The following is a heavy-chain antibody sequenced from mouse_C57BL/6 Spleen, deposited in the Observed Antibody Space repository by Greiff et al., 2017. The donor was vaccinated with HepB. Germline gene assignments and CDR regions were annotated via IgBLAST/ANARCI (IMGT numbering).Heavy chain of an antibody. CDR2: IYPGSGNT. V-gene: IGHV1-76*01. CDR1: GYTFTDYY. CDR3: ARELRDYAMDY. D-gene: IGHD1-1*01. J-gene: IGHJ4*01. Sequence: QVQLQQSGAELVRPGASVKLSCKASGYTFTDYYINWVKQRPGQGLEWIARIYPGSGNTYYNEKFKGKATLTAEKSSSTAYMQLSSLTSEDSAVYFCARELRDYAMDYWGQGTSVTVSS.